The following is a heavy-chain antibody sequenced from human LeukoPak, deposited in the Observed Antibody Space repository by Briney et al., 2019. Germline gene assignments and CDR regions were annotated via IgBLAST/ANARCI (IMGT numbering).Heavy chain of an antibody. J-gene: IGHJ4*02. CDR3: SRYNTSSWDY. CDR2: ISYDGSLK. CDR1: GSTFTLSSYR. D-gene: IGHD3-3*01. V-gene: IGHV3-33*01. Sequence: GGSLRLSCAASGSTFTLSSYRMHWVCQVPGKGLEWVAVISYDGSLKYYADSVKGRFTISRDTSKNMLYLQMNSLRAEDTAVYYCSRYNTSSWDYWGQGTLVTVSS.